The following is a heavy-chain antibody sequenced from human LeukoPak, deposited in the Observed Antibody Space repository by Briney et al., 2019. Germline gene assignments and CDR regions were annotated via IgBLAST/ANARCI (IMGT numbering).Heavy chain of an antibody. CDR1: GYIFTDYY. CDR3: ARDLTSIVVVPAGWLDP. CDR2: INPNSGGT. Sequence: ASVKVSCKASGYIFTDYYLHWVRQAPGQGLGWMGWINPNSGGTNSAQKFQGRVTMTTDTSISTAYMELSSLRSDDTAVYYCARDLTSIVVVPAGWLDPWGQGTLVTVSS. V-gene: IGHV1-2*02. J-gene: IGHJ5*02. D-gene: IGHD2-2*01.